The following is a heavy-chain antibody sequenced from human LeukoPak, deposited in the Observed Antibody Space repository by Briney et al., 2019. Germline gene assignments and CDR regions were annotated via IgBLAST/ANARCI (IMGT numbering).Heavy chain of an antibody. CDR3: ARGGRGAPAARRFKPGNWFDP. J-gene: IGHJ5*02. CDR1: GYPVSSDYY. V-gene: IGHV4-38-2*01. CDR2: IYHSGST. Sequence: SETLSLTCAVSGYPVSSDYYWGWIRQPPGQGLEWIGTIYHSGSTYYNPSLKSRVTISMDTSKNQFSLNLSSVTAADTAVYYCARGGRGAPAARRFKPGNWFDPWGQGTLVTVSS. D-gene: IGHD2-2*01.